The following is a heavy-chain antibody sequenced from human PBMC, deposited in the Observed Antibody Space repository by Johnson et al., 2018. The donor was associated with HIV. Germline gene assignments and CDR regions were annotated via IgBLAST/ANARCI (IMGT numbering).Heavy chain of an antibody. D-gene: IGHD3-3*01. CDR3: AKDKFMFLENPVDAFDV. J-gene: IGHJ3*01. CDR1: GFTFSSYA. Sequence: VQLVESGGGLVQFGRSLRLSSAASGFTFSSYAMSWVRQAPGKGLEWVSVIYSGGSTYYADSVKGIFTIPRDNSKNTLYLQMNSLRAEDTAVYYCAKDKFMFLENPVDAFDVWGQGTMVTFSS. CDR2: IYSGGST. V-gene: IGHV3-66*01.